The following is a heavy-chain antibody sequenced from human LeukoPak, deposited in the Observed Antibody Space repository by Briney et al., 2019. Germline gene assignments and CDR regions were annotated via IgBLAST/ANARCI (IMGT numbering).Heavy chain of an antibody. J-gene: IGHJ6*03. V-gene: IGHV3-30*18. D-gene: IGHD2-8*01. CDR1: GFTFSSYG. CDR2: ISYDGSSK. Sequence: PGGSLRLSCAASGFTFSSYGMHWVRQAPGKVLEWVAVISYDGSSKDYADSVKGRFTISRDNSKNTLYLQMNSLRAEDTAVYYCAKDGCTNGVCSPYYYYYYMDVWGKGTTVTVSS. CDR3: AKDGCTNGVCSPYYYYYYMDV.